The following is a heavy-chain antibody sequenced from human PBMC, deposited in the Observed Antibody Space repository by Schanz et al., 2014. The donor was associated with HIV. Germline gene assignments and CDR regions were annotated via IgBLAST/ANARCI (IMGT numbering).Heavy chain of an antibody. V-gene: IGHV3-30*03. CDR3: ARGSGPYYYYYGMDV. Sequence: QVQLVESGGGVVQPGRSLRLSCAASGFTFSSDGMHWVRQAPGKGLEWAAFISYDGSDKYYADSVKGRFTISRDNSKNTLYLQMNSLRAEDTAVYYCARGSGPYYYYYGMDVWGQGTTVTVSS. D-gene: IGHD3-10*01. CDR1: GFTFSSDG. J-gene: IGHJ6*02. CDR2: ISYDGSDK.